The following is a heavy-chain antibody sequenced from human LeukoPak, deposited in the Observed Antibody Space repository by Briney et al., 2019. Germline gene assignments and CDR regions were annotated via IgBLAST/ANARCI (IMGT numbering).Heavy chain of an antibody. Sequence: VASVKVSCKASGYNFSGYFLHWVRQAPGQGLEWMGWINPNRGDTKYAQKFQGRVTMTRDTSTSTVYMELSSLRSEDTAVYYCAKSLTSRGYSYGPDYWGQGTLVTVSS. V-gene: IGHV1-2*02. CDR1: GYNFSGYF. D-gene: IGHD5-18*01. CDR2: INPNRGDT. J-gene: IGHJ4*02. CDR3: AKSLTSRGYSYGPDY.